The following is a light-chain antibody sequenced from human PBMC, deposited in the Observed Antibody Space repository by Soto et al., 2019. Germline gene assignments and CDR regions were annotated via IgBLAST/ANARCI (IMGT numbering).Light chain of an antibody. Sequence: DIQMTQSPSTLSASVGDRVTITCRASQSISSWLAWYLQKPGKAPKLLIYKTSTLQDGVTSRFSGSGSGTAFTLTISSLQPDDFATYYCQQYSSYSPYTFGQGTKLEIK. CDR3: QQYSSYSPYT. J-gene: IGKJ2*01. V-gene: IGKV1-5*03. CDR1: QSISSW. CDR2: KTS.